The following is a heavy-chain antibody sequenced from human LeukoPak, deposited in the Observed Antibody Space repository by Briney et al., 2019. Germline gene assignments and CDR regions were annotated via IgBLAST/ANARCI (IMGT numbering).Heavy chain of an antibody. V-gene: IGHV3-7*01. CDR2: IKQDGSEK. CDR1: GFTFSSYW. J-gene: IGHJ4*02. CDR3: ARRGIGWFGELSYYFDY. Sequence: GGSLRLSCAASGFTFSSYWMSWVRQAPGKGLEWVANIKQDGSEKYYVDSVKGRFTISRDNAKNSLYLQMNSLRAEDTAVYYCARRGIGWFGELSYYFDYWGQGTLVTVSS. D-gene: IGHD3-10*01.